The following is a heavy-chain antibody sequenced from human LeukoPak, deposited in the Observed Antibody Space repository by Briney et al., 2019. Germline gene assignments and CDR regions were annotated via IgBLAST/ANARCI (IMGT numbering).Heavy chain of an antibody. CDR1: GGSISSYY. CDR3: ARLANWGTRHDAFDI. D-gene: IGHD7-27*01. CDR2: IYYSGST. V-gene: IGHV4-59*08. J-gene: IGHJ3*02. Sequence: SETLSLTCTVSGGSISSYYWSWIRQPPGKGLEWMGYIYYSGSTNYNPSLKSRVTISVDTSKNQFSLKLSSVTAADTAVYYCARLANWGTRHDAFDIWGQGTMVTVSS.